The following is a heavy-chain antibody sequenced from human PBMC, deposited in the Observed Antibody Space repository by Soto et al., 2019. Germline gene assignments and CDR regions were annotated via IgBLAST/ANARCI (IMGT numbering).Heavy chain of an antibody. J-gene: IGHJ5*02. CDR2: FFIGGNT. CDR1: GGSISSSTYY. Sequence: SETLSLTCSVSGGSISSSTYYWGWMRQPPGKGLEWIASFFIGGNTYYNPSLKSRVTISVDTSKNQFSLKLSSVTAADTAVYYCARGDLSFGMSWFDPWGQGTLVTVSS. CDR3: ARGDLSFGMSWFDP. D-gene: IGHD3-10*01. V-gene: IGHV4-39*07.